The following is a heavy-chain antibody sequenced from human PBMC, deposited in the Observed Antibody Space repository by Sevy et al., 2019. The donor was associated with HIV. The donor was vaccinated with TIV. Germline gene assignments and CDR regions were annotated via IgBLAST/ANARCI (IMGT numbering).Heavy chain of an antibody. D-gene: IGHD3-22*01. CDR3: ARALDYYDSNGFYY. CDR1: GFTFSDYD. V-gene: IGHV3-21*01. Sequence: GGSLRLSCAASGFTFSDYDMNWVRQAPGKGLEWVSSISSRSSYINYADSVKGRFTISRDKAKNTLFLQMHSLRAEDMAVYYWARALDYYDSNGFYYWGQGTLVTVSS. J-gene: IGHJ4*02. CDR2: ISSRSSYI.